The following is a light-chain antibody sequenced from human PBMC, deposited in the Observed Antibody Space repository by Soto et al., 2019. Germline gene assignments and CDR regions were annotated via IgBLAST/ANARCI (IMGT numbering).Light chain of an antibody. Sequence: DVQMTQSPSSLSASVGDRVTITCRASQSISTYLNWYQQKPGKAPKLLMHAASSLARGVPSRFSGSGSGTDFTLTISSLQPEDFATYYCQQSYRTPRTFGQGTKVDIK. CDR1: QSISTY. V-gene: IGKV1-39*01. CDR2: AAS. CDR3: QQSYRTPRT. J-gene: IGKJ1*01.